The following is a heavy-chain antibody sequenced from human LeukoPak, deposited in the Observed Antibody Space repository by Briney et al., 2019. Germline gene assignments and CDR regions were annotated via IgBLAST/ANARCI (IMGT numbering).Heavy chain of an antibody. CDR3: ARDNDYVGTL. V-gene: IGHV1-69*13. CDR1: GGTFSSYA. D-gene: IGHD4-23*01. Sequence: GASVEVSCKASGGTFSSYAISWVRQAPGQGLEWMGGIIPIFGTANYAQKFQGRVTITADESTSTAYMELSSLRSEDTAVYYCARDNDYVGTLWGQGTMVTVSS. CDR2: IIPIFGTA. J-gene: IGHJ3*01.